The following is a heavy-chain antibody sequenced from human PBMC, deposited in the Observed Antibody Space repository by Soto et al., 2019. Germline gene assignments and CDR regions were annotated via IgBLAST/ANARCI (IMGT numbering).Heavy chain of an antibody. CDR3: ARSHEYIFGFTYFDH. CDR1: GYPFTSYH. V-gene: IGHV1-46*01. D-gene: IGHD5-18*01. CDR2: INPSDGRT. J-gene: IGHJ4*02. Sequence: ASLKVSCKASGYPFTSYHMHWERQAPGQGLEWIGLINPSDGRTRYAQKFEGRVTMTSDRSTTIVYMELSSLRPEDTAVYYCARSHEYIFGFTYFDHWGPGTLVTVSS.